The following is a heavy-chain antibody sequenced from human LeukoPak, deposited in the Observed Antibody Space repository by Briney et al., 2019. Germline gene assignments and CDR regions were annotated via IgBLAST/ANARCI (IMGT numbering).Heavy chain of an antibody. Sequence: GGSLRLSCAASGFTFSSYAMSWVRQAPGKGLEWVSAISGSGGSTYYADSVKGRFTISRDNSKNTLYLQMNSLRAEDTAVYYCAKDGAVAGTNYYYGMDVWGQGTTVTVSS. CDR1: GFTFSSYA. J-gene: IGHJ6*02. CDR2: ISGSGGST. V-gene: IGHV3-23*01. D-gene: IGHD6-19*01. CDR3: AKDGAVAGTNYYYGMDV.